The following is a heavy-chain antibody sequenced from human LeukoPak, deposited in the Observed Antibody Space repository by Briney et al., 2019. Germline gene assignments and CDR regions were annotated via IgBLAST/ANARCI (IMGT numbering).Heavy chain of an antibody. V-gene: IGHV4-59*08. D-gene: IGHD6-13*01. CDR1: GDSISSYY. J-gene: IGHJ4*02. Sequence: SETLSLTCTVSGDSISSYYWSWIRQPPGKGLEWIGYIYYSGSTNYNPSLKSRVTISVDTSKNQFSLKLSSVTAADTAVYYCASASSSWYRGEFDYWGQGTLVTVSS. CDR2: IYYSGST. CDR3: ASASSSWYRGEFDY.